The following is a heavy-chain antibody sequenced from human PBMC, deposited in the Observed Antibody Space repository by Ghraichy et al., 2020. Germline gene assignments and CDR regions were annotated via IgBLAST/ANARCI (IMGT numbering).Heavy chain of an antibody. V-gene: IGHV3-21*01. CDR3: ARDDNWDY. CDR2: ISSSSSYI. Sequence: GESLNISCAASGFTFSSYSMNWVRQAPGKGLEWVSSISSSSSYIYYADSVKGRFTISRDNAKNSLYLQMNSLRAEDTAVYYCARDDNWDYWGQGTLVTVSS. J-gene: IGHJ4*02. CDR1: GFTFSSYS. D-gene: IGHD1-1*01.